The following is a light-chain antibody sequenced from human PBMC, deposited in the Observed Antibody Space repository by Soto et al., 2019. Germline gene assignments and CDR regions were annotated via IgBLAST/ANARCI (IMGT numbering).Light chain of an antibody. V-gene: IGKV1-27*01. Sequence: IQMTQSPSSLSASPGDSVTITCRASQDIGNFLAWYQQKPGTVAKLLIYGASTLQSGVPSRFSGSGSETNVTLTIASLQAEDAASYYCQKYNSGPLTFGGGTKVEIK. CDR3: QKYNSGPLT. J-gene: IGKJ4*01. CDR2: GAS. CDR1: QDIGNF.